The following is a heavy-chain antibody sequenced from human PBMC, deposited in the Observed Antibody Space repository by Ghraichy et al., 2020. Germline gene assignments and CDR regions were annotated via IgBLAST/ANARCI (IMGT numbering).Heavy chain of an antibody. CDR3: ARKNGARYYYDSSGYYYLDY. D-gene: IGHD3-22*01. Sequence: GGSLRLSCAASGFTFSSYEMNWVRQAPGKGLEWVSYISSSGSTIYYADSVKGRFTISRDNAKNSLYLQMNSLRAEDTAVYYCARKNGARYYYDSSGYYYLDYWGQGTLVTVSS. J-gene: IGHJ4*02. V-gene: IGHV3-48*03. CDR2: ISSSGSTI. CDR1: GFTFSSYE.